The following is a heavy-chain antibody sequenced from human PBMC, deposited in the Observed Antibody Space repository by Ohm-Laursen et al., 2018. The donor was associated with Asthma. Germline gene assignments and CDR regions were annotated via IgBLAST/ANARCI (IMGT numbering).Heavy chain of an antibody. CDR2: GGSYYDGGLK. CDR1: GFTFRSYA. Sequence: SLRLSCTASGFTFRSYAMHWVRQAPGKGLEWVAVGGSYYDGGLKYYADSVNGRFTVSRDDSKNTLYLQMNSLRPDDTAVYYCASSPGKYLVVILSVYWGQGTLVTVSS. D-gene: IGHD3-22*01. V-gene: IGHV3-30-3*02. CDR3: ASSPGKYLVVILSVY. J-gene: IGHJ4*02.